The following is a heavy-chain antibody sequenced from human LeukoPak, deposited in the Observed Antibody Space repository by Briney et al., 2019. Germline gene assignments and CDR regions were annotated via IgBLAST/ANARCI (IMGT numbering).Heavy chain of an antibody. D-gene: IGHD6-19*01. CDR3: AKRGAGSGGLHF. CDR1: GFTFSIYA. CDR2: FYETDKT. Sequence: GGSLRLSCAASGFTFSIYAMTWVRQAPGKGLEWASTFYETDKTDYADSVKGRFTISRDTSKNMLYLQMNSLRAEDTAIYYCAKRGAGSGGLHFWGQGTLVTVSS. J-gene: IGHJ4*02. V-gene: IGHV3-23*01.